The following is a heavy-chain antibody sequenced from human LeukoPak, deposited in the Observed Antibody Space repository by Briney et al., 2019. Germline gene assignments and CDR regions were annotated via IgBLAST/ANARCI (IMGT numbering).Heavy chain of an antibody. V-gene: IGHV3-74*01. D-gene: IGHD6-19*01. CDR2: INTDGSST. CDR3: AKPFGSGFYYFDY. Sequence: GGSLRLSCAASGFTFKGYWMHWVRQAPGKGLVWVSRINTDGSSTIYADSVKGRFTISRDNAKNTLYLQMNTLRAEDTAVYYCAKPFGSGFYYFDYWGQGTLVTVSS. J-gene: IGHJ4*02. CDR1: GFTFKGYW.